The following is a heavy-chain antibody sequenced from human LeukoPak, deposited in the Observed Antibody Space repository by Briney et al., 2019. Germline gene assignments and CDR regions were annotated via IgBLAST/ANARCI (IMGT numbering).Heavy chain of an antibody. CDR2: ISAYNGNT. Sequence: ASVKVSCKAYGYTFTNYGISLVRQAHGQGLEWMGWISAYNGNTKYAQKLQGRVTMTTDTSTTTAYMELRSLRSDDTAVYYCARDFSPYSSGWYGNFWGQGTLVTVSS. D-gene: IGHD6-19*01. CDR1: GYTFTNYG. J-gene: IGHJ4*02. CDR3: ARDFSPYSSGWYGNF. V-gene: IGHV1-18*01.